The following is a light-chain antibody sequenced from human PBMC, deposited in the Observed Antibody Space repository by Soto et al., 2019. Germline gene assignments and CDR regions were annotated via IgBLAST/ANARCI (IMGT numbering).Light chain of an antibody. Sequence: DIQMTQSPSTLSASVGDRVTITCRASQSISSWLAWYQQKPWKAPKLLIYKASSLESGVPSRFSGSGSGTEFTLTISSLQPDDFANYYCQQYNSYSCTFGQGTKLEIK. J-gene: IGKJ2*02. CDR2: KAS. CDR1: QSISSW. V-gene: IGKV1-5*03. CDR3: QQYNSYSCT.